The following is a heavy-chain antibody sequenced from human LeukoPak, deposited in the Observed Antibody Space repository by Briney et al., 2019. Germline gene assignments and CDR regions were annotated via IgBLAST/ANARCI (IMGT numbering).Heavy chain of an antibody. CDR3: AAMTTVTLGGYYYYYYGMDV. V-gene: IGHV3-23*01. CDR2: ISGSGGST. Sequence: GGSLRLSCAASRFTFSSYAMSWVRQAPGKGLEWVSAISGSGGSTYYADSVKGRFTISRDNSKNTLYLQMNSLRAEDTAVYYCAAMTTVTLGGYYYYYYGMDVWGQGTTVTVSS. D-gene: IGHD4-17*01. J-gene: IGHJ6*02. CDR1: RFTFSSYA.